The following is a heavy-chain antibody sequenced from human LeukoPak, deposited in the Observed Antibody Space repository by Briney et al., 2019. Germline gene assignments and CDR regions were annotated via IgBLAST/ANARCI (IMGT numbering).Heavy chain of an antibody. CDR2: IYSGGST. CDR3: ARDPAVVPAAMDYFDY. J-gene: IGHJ4*02. Sequence: PGGSLRLSCAASGFTVSSNYMSWVRQAPGKGLEWVSVIYSGGSTYYADSVKGRFTISRDNSKNTLYLQVNSLRAEDTAVYYCARDPAVVPAAMDYFDYWGQGTLVTVSS. CDR1: GFTVSSNY. V-gene: IGHV3-66*01. D-gene: IGHD2-2*01.